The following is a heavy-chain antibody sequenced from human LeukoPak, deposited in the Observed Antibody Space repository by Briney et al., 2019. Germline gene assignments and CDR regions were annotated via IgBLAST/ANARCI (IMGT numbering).Heavy chain of an antibody. CDR1: GFSLTTTGMC. V-gene: IGHV2-70*11. D-gene: IGHD1-14*01. Sequence: RESGPALVKPTQTLTLTCTFSGFSLTTTGMCVTWIRQPPGKALEWLARIDWDDEKYYSTSLKTRLTISKDTSKNQVVLTMTNMDPLDTATYYCARFRRNNFDYWGQGTLVTVS. CDR3: ARFRRNNFDY. J-gene: IGHJ4*02. CDR2: IDWDDEK.